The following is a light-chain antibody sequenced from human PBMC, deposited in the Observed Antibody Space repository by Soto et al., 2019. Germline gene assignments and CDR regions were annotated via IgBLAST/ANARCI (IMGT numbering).Light chain of an antibody. CDR2: GIF. V-gene: IGKV3-15*01. CDR3: QVYDHRPPTIT. Sequence: EIVLTQSPATLSVSPGETATLSCRASQTVGTDFAWYQQKPGQGPRLLIFGIFNRASGVAARFSGGGSGTEFTLTINNLQSEDFATYYCQVYDHRPPTITFGPGTKVEMK. J-gene: IGKJ3*01. CDR1: QTVGTD.